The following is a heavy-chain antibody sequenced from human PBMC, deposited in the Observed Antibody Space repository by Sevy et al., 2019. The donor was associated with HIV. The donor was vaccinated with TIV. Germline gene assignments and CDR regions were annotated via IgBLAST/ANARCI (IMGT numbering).Heavy chain of an antibody. CDR3: ARESIAVAGIGYYFKY. J-gene: IGHJ4*02. CDR1: GFSLSGYG. Sequence: QLGGPLRLSCAASGFSLSGYGMHWVRQAPGKGLEWVAVIWYDGSNKEYADPVKGRFTISRENSKNTLYLQMKSLRAEDTAVYYCARESIAVAGIGYYFKYWGQGALVTVSS. D-gene: IGHD6-19*01. CDR2: IWYDGSNK. V-gene: IGHV3-33*01.